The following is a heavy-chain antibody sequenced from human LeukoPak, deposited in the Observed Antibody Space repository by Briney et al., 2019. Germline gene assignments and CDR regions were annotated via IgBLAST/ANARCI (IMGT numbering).Heavy chain of an antibody. CDR1: GGSISSGSYY. D-gene: IGHD1-14*01. V-gene: IGHV4-61*09. CDR3: ARITGAGDYAYYYYYYMDV. J-gene: IGHJ6*03. CDR2: IYYSGST. Sequence: SQTLSLTCTVSGGSISSGSYYWSWIRQPAGKGLEWIGYIYYSGSTNYNPSLKSRVTISVDTSKNQFSLKLSSVTAADTAVYYCARITGAGDYAYYYYYYMDVWGKGTTVTISS.